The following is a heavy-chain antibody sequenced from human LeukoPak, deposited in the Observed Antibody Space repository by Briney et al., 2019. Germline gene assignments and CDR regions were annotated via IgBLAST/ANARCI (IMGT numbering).Heavy chain of an antibody. J-gene: IGHJ4*02. V-gene: IGHV4-31*03. D-gene: IGHD6-19*01. Sequence: PSETLSLTCTVSGGSISSGGYYWSWIRQHPGKGLEWIGFIYYSGSTYYNPSLKSRVTFSVDTSKNQFSLNLSSVTAADTAVYYCARHSGSGWSAFDYWGQGTLVTVSS. CDR1: GGSISSGGYY. CDR3: ARHSGSGWSAFDY. CDR2: IYYSGST.